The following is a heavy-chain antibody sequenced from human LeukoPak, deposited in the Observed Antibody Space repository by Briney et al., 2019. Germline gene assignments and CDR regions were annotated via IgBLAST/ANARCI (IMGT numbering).Heavy chain of an antibody. D-gene: IGHD1-26*01. CDR1: GYTLTELS. CDR3: ARDLGARGAFDI. V-gene: IGHV1-24*01. J-gene: IGHJ3*02. CDR2: FDPEDGET. Sequence: ASVKVSCKVSGYTLTELSMHWVRQAPGKGLEWMGGFDPEDGETIYAQKFQGRVTMTEDTSTDTAYMELSSLRSEDTAVYYCARDLGARGAFDIWGQGTMVTVSS.